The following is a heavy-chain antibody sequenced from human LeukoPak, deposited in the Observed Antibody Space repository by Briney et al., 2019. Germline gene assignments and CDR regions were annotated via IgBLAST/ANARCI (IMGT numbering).Heavy chain of an antibody. J-gene: IGHJ6*02. V-gene: IGHV1-2*02. CDR1: GYTFTGYY. Sequence: GAPVKVSCKASGYTFTGYYMHWVRQAPGQGLEWMGWINPNSGGTNYAQKFQGRVTMTRDTSISTAYMELSRLRSDDTAVYYCARVAIRGLYGMDVWGQGTTVTVSS. CDR2: INPNSGGT. D-gene: IGHD3-10*01. CDR3: ARVAIRGLYGMDV.